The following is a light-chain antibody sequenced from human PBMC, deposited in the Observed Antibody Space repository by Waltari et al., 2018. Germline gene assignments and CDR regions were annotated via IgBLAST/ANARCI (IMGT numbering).Light chain of an antibody. V-gene: IGLV3-19*01. CDR3: LSRDSSSTRV. CDR1: SRRRYY. CDR2: GHD. J-gene: IGLJ3*02. Sequence: SSELTQDPAVSVALGQTVRITCQGDSRRRYYANWYQQRPGQAPFLVLYGHDNRPSGIPDRFSGSTSGNTASLTITRAQAEDAGVYYCLSRDSSSTRVFGGGTTLTV.